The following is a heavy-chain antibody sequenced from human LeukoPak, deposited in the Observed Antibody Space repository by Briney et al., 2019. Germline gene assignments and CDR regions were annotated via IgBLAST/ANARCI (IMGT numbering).Heavy chain of an antibody. CDR1: GGSISSGGYY. CDR2: IYYSGNT. D-gene: IGHD4-11*01. J-gene: IGHJ5*02. Sequence: SQTLSLTCTVSGGSISSGGYYWSWIRQHPGKGLEWIGYIYYSGNTYYSPSLKSRLTISIETSKNQFSLKLRSVTAADTAVYYCARGQDDYSSFYTWFDPWGQGTLVTVSS. CDR3: ARGQDDYSSFYTWFDP. V-gene: IGHV4-31*03.